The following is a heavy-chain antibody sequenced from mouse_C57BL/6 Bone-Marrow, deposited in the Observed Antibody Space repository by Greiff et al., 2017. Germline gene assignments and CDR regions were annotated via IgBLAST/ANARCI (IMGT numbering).Heavy chain of an antibody. CDR3: AIYYYGSSHYFDY. Sequence: EVQLQQSGPELVKPGASVKISCKASGYTFTDYYMNWVKQSHGKSLEWIGDINPNNGGTSYNQKFKGKATLTVDKSSSTAYMELRSLTSEDSAVYYCAIYYYGSSHYFDYWGQGTTLTVSS. J-gene: IGHJ2*01. CDR2: INPNNGGT. CDR1: GYTFTDYY. D-gene: IGHD1-1*01. V-gene: IGHV1-26*01.